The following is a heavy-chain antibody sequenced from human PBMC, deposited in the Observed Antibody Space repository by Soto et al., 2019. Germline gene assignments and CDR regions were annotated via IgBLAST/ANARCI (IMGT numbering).Heavy chain of an antibody. V-gene: IGHV3-33*01. CDR3: ERDYGGNFYWFFDL. D-gene: IGHD4-17*01. CDR2: IWYDGSNK. CDR1: GFTFSTYG. J-gene: IGHJ2*01. Sequence: QVQLVESGGDVVQPGTSLRLSCAASGFTFSTYGMHWVRQAPGKGLEWVAVIWYDGSNKYYADSVKGRFTISRDNSKNTLYMRMNSLRAEDTAVYYCERDYGGNFYWFFDLWGRGTLFTVSS.